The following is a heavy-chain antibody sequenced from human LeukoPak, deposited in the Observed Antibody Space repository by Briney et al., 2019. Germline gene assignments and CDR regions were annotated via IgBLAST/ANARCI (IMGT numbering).Heavy chain of an antibody. V-gene: IGHV3-30*18. Sequence: GGSLRLSCAASGFTFSSYGMHWVRQAPGKGLEWVAVISYDGSNKYYADSVKGRFTISRDNSKNTLYLQMNSLRAEDTAVYYCAKDHHDYGQEMDVWGQGTTVTVSS. CDR3: AKDHHDYGQEMDV. CDR2: ISYDGSNK. D-gene: IGHD4-17*01. J-gene: IGHJ6*02. CDR1: GFTFSSYG.